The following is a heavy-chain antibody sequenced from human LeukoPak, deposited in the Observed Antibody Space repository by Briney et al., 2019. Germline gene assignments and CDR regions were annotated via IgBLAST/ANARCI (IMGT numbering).Heavy chain of an antibody. CDR2: ISGSGGST. D-gene: IGHD1-26*01. Sequence: GGSLRLSCAASGFTFSSYAMSWVRQAPGKGLEWVSAISGSGGSTYYADSVKGRFTISRDNAKNSLYLQMNSLRAEDTAVYYCARVGSGSSLDYWGQGTLVTVSS. V-gene: IGHV3-23*01. CDR1: GFTFSSYA. CDR3: ARVGSGSSLDY. J-gene: IGHJ4*02.